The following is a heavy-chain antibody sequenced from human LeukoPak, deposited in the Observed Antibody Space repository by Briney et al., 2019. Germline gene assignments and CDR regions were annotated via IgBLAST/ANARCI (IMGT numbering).Heavy chain of an antibody. Sequence: GGSLRLSCAASGFIFNSYGMHWVRQAPGKGLEWVAFIQYDGSNKYYADSVKGRFTISRDNSKNTLHLQMNSLRVEDTAVYYCATLPYYYDSSGSYYFDYWGQGTLVTVSS. V-gene: IGHV3-30*02. CDR2: IQYDGSNK. D-gene: IGHD3-22*01. CDR1: GFIFNSYG. J-gene: IGHJ4*02. CDR3: ATLPYYYDSSGSYYFDY.